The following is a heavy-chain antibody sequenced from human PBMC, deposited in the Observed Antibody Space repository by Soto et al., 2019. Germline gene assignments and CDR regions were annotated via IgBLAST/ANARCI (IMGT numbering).Heavy chain of an antibody. CDR1: GFTFRNYG. CDR3: AKENQHLVHDY. CDR2: ISHDGSDK. V-gene: IGHV3-30*18. J-gene: IGHJ4*02. D-gene: IGHD6-13*01. Sequence: GSLRFSCAASGFTFRNYGMHWVRQAPGKGLEWVAVISHDGSDKYYADSMKGRFIISRDNSENTLFLNMNSLKPEDTAVYYCAKENQHLVHDYWGQGTLVTVSS.